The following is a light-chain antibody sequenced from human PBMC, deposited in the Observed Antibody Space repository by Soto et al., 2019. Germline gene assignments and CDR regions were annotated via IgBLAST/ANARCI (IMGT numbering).Light chain of an antibody. V-gene: IGKV3-20*01. Sequence: ELVLTQSPGTLSLSPGQRATLSCRASQSVSSSYLAWYQQKPGQAPRLLIYGASNRATGIPDRFSGSGSGTDFTLTISRLEPEDFAVYYCQQYGSSGTVGQGTKVDIK. CDR3: QQYGSSGT. CDR2: GAS. J-gene: IGKJ1*01. CDR1: QSVSSSY.